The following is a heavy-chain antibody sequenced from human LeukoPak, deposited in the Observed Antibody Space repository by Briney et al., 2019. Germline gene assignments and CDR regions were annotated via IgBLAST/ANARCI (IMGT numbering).Heavy chain of an antibody. CDR1: GFTFDDYA. Sequence: GGSLRLSCAASGFTFDDYAMHWVRQAPGKGLEWVSGISWNSGSIGYADSVKGRFTISRDNAKNSLYLQMNSLRAEDTALYYCAKDSSYYYGSGSGGIDNWGQGTLVTVSS. CDR3: AKDSSYYYGSGSGGIDN. CDR2: ISWNSGSI. V-gene: IGHV3-9*01. D-gene: IGHD3-10*01. J-gene: IGHJ4*02.